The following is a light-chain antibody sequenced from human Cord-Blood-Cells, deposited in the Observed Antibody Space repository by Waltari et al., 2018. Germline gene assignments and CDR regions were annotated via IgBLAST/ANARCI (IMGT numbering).Light chain of an antibody. J-gene: IGLJ1*01. CDR3: CSYAGSYNYV. V-gene: IGLV2-11*01. CDR1: SSAVGGYNY. Sequence: QSALTQPRSVSGSPGQSVTISCTAPSSAVGGYNYVSWYQQHPGKAPKLMIYDVSKRPSGVPDRFSGSKSGNTASLTISGLQAEDEADYYSCSYAGSYNYVFGTGTKVTVL. CDR2: DVS.